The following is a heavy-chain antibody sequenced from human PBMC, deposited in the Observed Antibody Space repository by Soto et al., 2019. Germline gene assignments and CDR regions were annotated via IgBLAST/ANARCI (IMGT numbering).Heavy chain of an antibody. CDR1: GYSFTSYW. CDR3: ARRGGGHYYGSGSSVAFDI. CDR2: IYPGDSDT. D-gene: IGHD3-10*01. J-gene: IGHJ3*02. V-gene: IGHV5-51*01. Sequence: GESLKISCKGSGYSFTSYWIGWVRQMPGKGLEWMGIIYPGDSDTRYSPSFQGQVTISADKSISTAYLQWSSLKASDTAMYYCARRGGGHYYGSGSSVAFDIWGQGTMVTVSS.